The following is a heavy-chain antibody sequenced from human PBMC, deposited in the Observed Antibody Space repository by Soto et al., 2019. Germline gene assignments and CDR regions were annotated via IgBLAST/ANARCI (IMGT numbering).Heavy chain of an antibody. Sequence: EVQLLESGGGLVQPGGSLRLSCAASGFTFSSYAMSWVRQAPGKGLEWVSAISGSGGSTYYADSVKGRFTISRDNSKNTVYLQMNSLRAEDTAVYYCAKASGERRYSSGWYSRPLAYGMDVWGQGTTVTVSS. CDR1: GFTFSSYA. CDR3: AKASGERRYSSGWYSRPLAYGMDV. V-gene: IGHV3-23*01. J-gene: IGHJ6*02. CDR2: ISGSGGST. D-gene: IGHD6-19*01.